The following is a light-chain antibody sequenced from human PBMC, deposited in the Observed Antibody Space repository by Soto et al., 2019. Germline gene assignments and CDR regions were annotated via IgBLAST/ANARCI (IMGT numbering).Light chain of an antibody. J-gene: IGLJ2*01. Sequence: QSALTQPASVSGSPGQSITISCTGTSSDVGSYNLVSWYQQHPGKAPKLMIYEGTKRASGVSNRFSGSKSGNTASLTISGLQAEDEADYYCCSYAGSSTRDVVFGGGTKLTVL. CDR2: EGT. CDR1: SSDVGSYNL. V-gene: IGLV2-23*01. CDR3: CSYAGSSTRDVV.